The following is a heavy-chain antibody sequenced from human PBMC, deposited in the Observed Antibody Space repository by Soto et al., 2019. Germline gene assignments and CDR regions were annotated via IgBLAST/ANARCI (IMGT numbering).Heavy chain of an antibody. V-gene: IGHV1-69*01. CDR1: GGTFSSYA. CDR3: ASGRYCSSTSCYRMPSSSWFN. D-gene: IGHD2-2*01. CDR2: IIPIFGTA. J-gene: IGHJ4*02. Sequence: QVQLVQSGAEVKKPGSSVKVSCKASGGTFSSYAISWVRQAPGQGLEWMGGIIPIFGTANYAQKFQGRVTITADESTSTAYMELSSLRSEDTAVYYCASGRYCSSTSCYRMPSSSWFNWGQGTLVTVSS.